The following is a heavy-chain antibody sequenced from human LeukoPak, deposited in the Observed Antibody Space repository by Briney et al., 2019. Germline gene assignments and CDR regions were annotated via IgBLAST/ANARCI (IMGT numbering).Heavy chain of an antibody. CDR2: ISGSGGST. J-gene: IGHJ6*04. CDR3: AKGTFHYYDSSGYPPD. CDR1: GFTFSSYA. D-gene: IGHD3-22*01. Sequence: PGGSLRLSCAASGFTFSSYAMSWVRQAPGEGLEWVSAISGSGGSTYYADSVKGRFTSSRDHSKNTLYLQMNSLTAEDTAVYYCAKGTFHYYDSSGYPPDWGKGTTVTVSS. V-gene: IGHV3-23*01.